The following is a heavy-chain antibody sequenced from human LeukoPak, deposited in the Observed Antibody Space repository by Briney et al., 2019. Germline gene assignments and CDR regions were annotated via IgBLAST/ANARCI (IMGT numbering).Heavy chain of an antibody. V-gene: IGHV3-7*03. CDR2: IKQDGSAK. D-gene: IGHD2-15*01. Sequence: GGSLRLSCAASGFTFSRHWMYWVRQAPGKELEWVANIKQDGSAKPYVGSVKGRFTISRDNAKNSLFLQMNSLRAEDTAVYYCARDNGWSADFWGQGTLVTVSS. CDR3: ARDNGWSADF. J-gene: IGHJ4*02. CDR1: GFTFSRHW.